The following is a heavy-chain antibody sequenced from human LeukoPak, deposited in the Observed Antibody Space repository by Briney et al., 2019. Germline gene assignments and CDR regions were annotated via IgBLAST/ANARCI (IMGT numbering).Heavy chain of an antibody. CDR3: ARVLSGGSCIFDY. Sequence: GGSLRLSCGASGFIFKRYWMSWVRQAPGKGPEWVANIKENGSEEYYVDSVKGRFTISRDNAKNSLYLQMNSLRAEDTAVYYCARVLSGGSCIFDYWGQGTPVAVSS. J-gene: IGHJ4*02. CDR2: IKENGSEE. V-gene: IGHV3-7*03. CDR1: GFIFKRYW. D-gene: IGHD2-15*01.